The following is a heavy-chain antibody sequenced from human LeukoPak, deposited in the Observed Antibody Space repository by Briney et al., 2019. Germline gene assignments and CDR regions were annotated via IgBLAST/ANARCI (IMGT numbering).Heavy chain of an antibody. CDR1: GYTFSSYA. V-gene: IGHV1-3*01. CDR2: INAGNGNT. Sequence: ASVTVSCTASGYTFSSYAMHWVRPAPGQRLEWMGWINAGNGNTKYSQKFQGRVTITRDTSASTAYMELSSLRSEDTAVYYCASSSSWYDIDYWGQGTLVTVSS. D-gene: IGHD6-13*01. J-gene: IGHJ4*02. CDR3: ASSSSWYDIDY.